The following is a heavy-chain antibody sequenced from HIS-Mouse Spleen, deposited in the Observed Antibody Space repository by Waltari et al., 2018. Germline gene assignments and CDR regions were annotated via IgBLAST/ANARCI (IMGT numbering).Heavy chain of an antibody. V-gene: IGHV4-39*07. CDR3: AREIPYSSSWYDWYFDL. CDR2: IYYSGST. J-gene: IGHJ2*01. Sequence: QLQLQESGPGLVKPSETLSLTFTVSGGSLSSSSYYWSWIRQPPGKGLEWIGSIYYSGSTYYNPSLKSRVTISVDTSKNQFSLKLSSVTAADTAVYYCAREIPYSSSWYDWYFDLWGRGTLVTVSS. D-gene: IGHD6-13*01. CDR1: GGSLSSSSYY.